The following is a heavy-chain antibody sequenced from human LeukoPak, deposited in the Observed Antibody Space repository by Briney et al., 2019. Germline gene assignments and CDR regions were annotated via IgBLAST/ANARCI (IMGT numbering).Heavy chain of an antibody. Sequence: ASVKVSCKASGYTFTTYYMHWVRQAPGQGLEWMGLINPNGGGTGYAQKFQGSVTMTRDTSTSTIYMELSSLKSEDTAVYYCARDMTGKRGYFDYWGQGTLVTVSS. CDR2: INPNGGGT. CDR1: GYTFTTYY. D-gene: IGHD1-20*01. V-gene: IGHV1-46*01. J-gene: IGHJ4*02. CDR3: ARDMTGKRGYFDY.